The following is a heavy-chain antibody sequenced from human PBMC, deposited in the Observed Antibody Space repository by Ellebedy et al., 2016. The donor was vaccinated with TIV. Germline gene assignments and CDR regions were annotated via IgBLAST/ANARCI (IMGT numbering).Heavy chain of an antibody. J-gene: IGHJ1*01. CDR2: IIPFLGIA. V-gene: IGHV1-69*04. CDR3: ARDRGYGDYGISER. D-gene: IGHD4-17*01. Sequence: AASVKVSCKASGTTFSNYAITWVRQAPGQGLEWMGRIIPFLGIANYAQKFQGRVTITADKSTSTAYMEVTNLTSQDTAVYYCARDRGYGDYGISERWGQGTLITVSS. CDR1: GTTFSNYA.